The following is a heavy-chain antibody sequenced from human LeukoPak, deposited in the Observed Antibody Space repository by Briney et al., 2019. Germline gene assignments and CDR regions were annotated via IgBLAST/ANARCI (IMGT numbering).Heavy chain of an antibody. Sequence: ASVKVSCKTSGYTFTDYYIHWARQAPGQGLEWMGWISPESGGTSYAQHFQGRVTMTRDTSISTAYMDLSRLKSDDTAVYYRARDRSRGYSYGLESLYWGQGTLVTVSS. CDR3: ARDRSRGYSYGLESLY. V-gene: IGHV1-2*02. D-gene: IGHD5-18*01. J-gene: IGHJ4*02. CDR2: ISPESGGT. CDR1: GYTFTDYY.